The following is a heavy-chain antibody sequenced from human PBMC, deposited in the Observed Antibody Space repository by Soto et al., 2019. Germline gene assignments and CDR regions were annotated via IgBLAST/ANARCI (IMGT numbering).Heavy chain of an antibody. CDR2: IYYSGST. CDR1: GGSISSGDYY. Sequence: SETLSLTCTVSGGSISSGDYYWSWIRQPPGKGLEWIGYIYYSGSTYYNPSLKSRVTISVDTSKNQFSLKLSSVTAADTAVYYCARDGIAPESFDYWGQGTLVTAPQ. V-gene: IGHV4-30-4*01. D-gene: IGHD6-13*01. CDR3: ARDGIAPESFDY. J-gene: IGHJ4*02.